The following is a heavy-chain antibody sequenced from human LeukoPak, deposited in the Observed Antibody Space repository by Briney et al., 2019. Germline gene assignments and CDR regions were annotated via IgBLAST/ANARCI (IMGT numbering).Heavy chain of an antibody. V-gene: IGHV4-39*01. CDR3: ARQHYYFSNGYFNWLDP. CDR1: GGSISSTSFY. D-gene: IGHD3-3*01. J-gene: IGHJ5*02. CDR2: IYYTGST. Sequence: SETLSLTCTVSGGSISSTSFYWGCIRQPQGKGLEWIGSIYYTGSTYYNPSLQSRVTMSVDTSKNQFSLKLSSVTAADTAVYYCARQHYYFSNGYFNWLDPWGQGSLVSVSS.